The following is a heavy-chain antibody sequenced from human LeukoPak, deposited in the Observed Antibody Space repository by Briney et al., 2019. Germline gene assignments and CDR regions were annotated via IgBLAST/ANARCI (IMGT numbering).Heavy chain of an antibody. CDR2: INHSGST. V-gene: IGHV4-34*01. CDR1: GGSFSGYY. D-gene: IGHD4-17*01. CDR3: ARGMTTVTYFDY. J-gene: IGHJ4*02. Sequence: SETLSLTCAVYGGSFSGYYWSWIRQPPGKGLEWIGEINHSGSTNYNPSLKSRVTISVDTSKNQFSLKLSSVTAADTAVYYCARGMTTVTYFDYWGQGTPVTVSS.